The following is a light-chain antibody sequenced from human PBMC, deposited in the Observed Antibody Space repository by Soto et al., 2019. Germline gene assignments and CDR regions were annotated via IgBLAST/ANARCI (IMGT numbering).Light chain of an antibody. J-gene: IGLJ1*01. CDR1: SSDIGGYNY. CDR2: EVT. CDR3: SSYTISSTDV. V-gene: IGLV2-14*01. Sequence: QSALTQPASVSGSPGQSITISCTGTSSDIGGYNYVSWYQQHPGEAPKLMIYEVTNRPSGVSNRFSGSKSGSTASLTISGLQAEDEADYYCSSYTISSTDVFGTGTKLTVL.